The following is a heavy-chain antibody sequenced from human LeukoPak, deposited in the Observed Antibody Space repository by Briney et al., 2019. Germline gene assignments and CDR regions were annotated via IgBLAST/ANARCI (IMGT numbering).Heavy chain of an antibody. V-gene: IGHV1-69*13. J-gene: IGHJ4*02. CDR2: IIPISGTA. CDR1: GGTFSSYA. CDR3: ALKVGATWGTGWYFDY. D-gene: IGHD1-26*01. Sequence: SVKVSCKASGGTFSSYAISWVRQAPGQGLEWMGGIIPISGTANYAQKFQGRVTITADESTSTAYMELSSLRSEDTAVYYCALKVGATWGTGWYFDYWGQGTLVTVSS.